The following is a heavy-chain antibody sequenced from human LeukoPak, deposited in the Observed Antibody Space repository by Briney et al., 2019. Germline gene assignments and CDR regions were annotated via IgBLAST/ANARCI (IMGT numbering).Heavy chain of an antibody. CDR2: IYHSGST. Sequence: SETLSLTCAVSGGSISSGGYSWSWIRQPPGKGLEWIGYIYHSGSTYYNPSLKSRVTISVDRSKNQFSLKLSSVTAADTAVYYCARLVVVTDAFDIWGQRTMVTVSS. D-gene: IGHD3-22*01. J-gene: IGHJ3*02. CDR3: ARLVVVTDAFDI. V-gene: IGHV4-30-2*01. CDR1: GGSISSGGYS.